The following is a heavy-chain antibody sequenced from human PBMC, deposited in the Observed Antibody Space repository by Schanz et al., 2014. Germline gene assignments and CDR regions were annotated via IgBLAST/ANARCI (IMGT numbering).Heavy chain of an antibody. CDR1: GYTTFTDYY. J-gene: IGHJ4*02. D-gene: IGHD5-12*01. V-gene: IGHV1-2*04. Sequence: QVQLVQSGAEVKKPGASVKVSCKASGYTTFTDYYIHWVRQAPGQGLEWMGWINPNSGTTNYAQKFQGWVTMTRDTSISTAYMELSRLKSDDTAVYYCARAFGGYDPAGALDYWGQGTLVTVSS. CDR3: ARAFGGYDPAGALDY. CDR2: INPNSGTT.